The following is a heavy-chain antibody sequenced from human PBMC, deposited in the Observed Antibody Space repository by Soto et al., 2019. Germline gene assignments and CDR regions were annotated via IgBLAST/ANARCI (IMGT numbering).Heavy chain of an antibody. CDR3: ARDRRSGSNVWGYYYAMDV. CDR2: IKHDGSES. CDR1: GFTFSSYW. V-gene: IGHV3-7*01. D-gene: IGHD3-16*01. Sequence: GESLKISCAASGFTFSSYWMTWVRQAPGKGLEWVANIKHDGSESYYVDSVKGRFIISRDNAANSLYLQMTNLRTEDTSVYYCARDRRSGSNVWGYYYAMDVWGQGTTVTVSS. J-gene: IGHJ6*02.